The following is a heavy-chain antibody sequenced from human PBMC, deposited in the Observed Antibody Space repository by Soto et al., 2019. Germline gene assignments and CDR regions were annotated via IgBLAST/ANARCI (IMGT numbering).Heavy chain of an antibody. J-gene: IGHJ6*02. CDR3: ARDEKIRRDGYPPAYGMDV. V-gene: IGHV1-69*12. CDR2: IIPIFGTA. Sequence: QVQLVQSGAEVKKPGSSVKVSCKASGGTFSSYAISWVRQAPGQGLEWMGGIIPIFGTANYAQKFQGRVTITADESTSXAFXELSSLRSEDTAVYYCARDEKIRRDGYPPAYGMDVWGQGTTVTVSS. CDR1: GGTFSSYA. D-gene: IGHD5-12*01.